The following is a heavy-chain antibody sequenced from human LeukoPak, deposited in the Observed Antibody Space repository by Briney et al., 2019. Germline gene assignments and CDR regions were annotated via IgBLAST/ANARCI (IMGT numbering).Heavy chain of an antibody. CDR2: ISGSGGST. V-gene: IGHV3-23*01. CDR3: AKDNDFWSGYHFDY. Sequence: GGSLRLSCAASGFTFSSYAMSWVRQAPGKGLEWVSAISGSGGSTYYADSVKGRFTISRDNSKNTLYLQMNSLRAEDTAVYYSAKDNDFWSGYHFDYWGQGTLVTVSS. J-gene: IGHJ4*01. CDR1: GFTFSSYA. D-gene: IGHD3-3*01.